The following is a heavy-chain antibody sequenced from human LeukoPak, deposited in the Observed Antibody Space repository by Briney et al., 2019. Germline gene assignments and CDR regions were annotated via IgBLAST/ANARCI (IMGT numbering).Heavy chain of an antibody. CDR3: ARHLGDYDFWSGYYDAFDI. Sequence: GSLRLSCAASGFTFSSYWMSWVRQAPGKGLEWIGSIYYSGSTYYNPSLKSRVTISVDTSKNQFSLKLSSVTAADTAVYYCARHLGDYDFWSGYYDAFDIWGQGTMVTVSS. CDR2: IYYSGST. CDR1: GFTFSSYW. D-gene: IGHD3-3*01. J-gene: IGHJ3*02. V-gene: IGHV4-39*01.